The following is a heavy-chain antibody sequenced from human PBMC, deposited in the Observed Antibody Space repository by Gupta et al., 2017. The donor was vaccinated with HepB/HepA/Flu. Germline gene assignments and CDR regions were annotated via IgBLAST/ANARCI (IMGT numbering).Heavy chain of an antibody. V-gene: IGHV3-23*01. Sequence: EVQLLESGGDLVQPGGSLRLSCAASGFTFRSYAMSWVRQAPGKGLEWVSVISGSGAGTYYTDSVKGRFTISRDNSKNTLYLQMNSLRAEDTAVYYCAKGASAVYFYYYMDVWGKGATVTVSS. CDR3: AKGASAVYFYYYMDV. CDR1: GFTFRSYA. J-gene: IGHJ6*03. D-gene: IGHD3-3*01. CDR2: ISGSGAGT.